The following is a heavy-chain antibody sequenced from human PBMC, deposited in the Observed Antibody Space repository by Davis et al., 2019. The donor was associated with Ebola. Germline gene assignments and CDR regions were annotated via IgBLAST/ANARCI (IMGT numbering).Heavy chain of an antibody. J-gene: IGHJ6*02. CDR2: INHSGST. V-gene: IGHV4-34*01. D-gene: IGHD3-16*01. Sequence: SETLSLTCAVYGGSFSGYYWSWIRQPPGKGLEWIGEINHSGSTNYNPSLKSRVTISVDTSKNQFSLKLSSVTAADTAVYYCARGDYIWGKYGMDVWGQGTTVTVSS. CDR1: GGSFSGYY. CDR3: ARGDYIWGKYGMDV.